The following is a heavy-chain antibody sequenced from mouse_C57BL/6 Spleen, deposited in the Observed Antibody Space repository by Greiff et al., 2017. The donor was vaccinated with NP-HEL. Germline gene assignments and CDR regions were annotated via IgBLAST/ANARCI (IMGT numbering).Heavy chain of an antibody. CDR1: GYSFTGYY. J-gene: IGHJ2*01. V-gene: IGHV1-42*01. Sequence: EVKLQESGPELVKPGASVKISCKASGYSFTGYYMNWVKQSPEKSLEWIGEINPSTGGTTYNQKFKAKATLTVDKSSSTAYMQLKSLTSEDSAVYYCARFSSDYEDYFDYWGKGTTLTVSS. CDR3: ARFSSDYEDYFDY. CDR2: INPSTGGT. D-gene: IGHD3-2*02.